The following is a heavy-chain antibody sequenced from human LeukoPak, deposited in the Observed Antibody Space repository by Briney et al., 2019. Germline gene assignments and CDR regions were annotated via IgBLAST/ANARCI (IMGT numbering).Heavy chain of an antibody. CDR3: ARSNQADDY. J-gene: IGHJ4*02. Sequence: GSLKPSRATSGFTLQNHWVHLVPQVPGKGPVWVARINPGGSSITYADSVKGRFTLSRDNAKNTLYLQMDSLRAEDTGVYYCARSNQADDYWGQGTLVTVSS. CDR2: INPGGSSI. D-gene: IGHD1-14*01. V-gene: IGHV3-74*01. CDR1: GFTLQNHW.